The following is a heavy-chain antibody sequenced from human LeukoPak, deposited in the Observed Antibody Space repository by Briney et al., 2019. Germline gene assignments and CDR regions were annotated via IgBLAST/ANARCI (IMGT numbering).Heavy chain of an antibody. D-gene: IGHD6-19*01. CDR1: GGSISSGGYY. CDR3: ASADSSGWDFDY. J-gene: IGHJ4*02. V-gene: IGHV4-31*03. CDR2: IYYSGST. Sequence: PSETLSLTCTVSGGSISSGGYYWSWICQHPGKGLEWIGYIYYSGSTYYNPSLKSRVTISVDTSKNQFSLKLSSVTAADTAVYYCASADSSGWDFDYWGQGTLVTVSS.